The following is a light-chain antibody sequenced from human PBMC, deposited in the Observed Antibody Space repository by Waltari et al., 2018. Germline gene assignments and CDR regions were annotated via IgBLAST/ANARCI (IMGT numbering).Light chain of an antibody. V-gene: IGKV3-11*01. CDR2: DAS. CDR3: QQRSSWTPHT. Sequence: EIVLTQSPATLSLSPGETATLSCRASQSVGTYLAWYQQKPGQAPRLLIYDASNRATGIPDRFGGSGSGTDFTLTISSLEPEDFALYYCQQRSSWTPHTFGQGARLEIK. J-gene: IGKJ2*01. CDR1: QSVGTY.